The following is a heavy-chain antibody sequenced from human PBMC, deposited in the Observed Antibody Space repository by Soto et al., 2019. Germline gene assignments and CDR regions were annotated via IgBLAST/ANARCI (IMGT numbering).Heavy chain of an antibody. CDR2: IRNKDNNYAT. CDR1: GFTFSESA. CDR3: LRGGRGYTRDDVLDI. J-gene: IGHJ3*02. Sequence: GGSLRLSCAASGFTFSESAMHWVRQASGKGLEWVGRIRNKDNNYATAYTASVKGRFTISRDNAKNSLYLQMNSLRAEDTAIYYCLRGGRGYTRDDVLDIWGQGTMVTVSS. D-gene: IGHD2-2*02. V-gene: IGHV3-73*01.